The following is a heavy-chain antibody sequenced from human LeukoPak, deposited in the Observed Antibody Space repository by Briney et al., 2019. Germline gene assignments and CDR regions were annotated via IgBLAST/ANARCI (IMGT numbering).Heavy chain of an antibody. CDR3: ARDRSGPFDI. CDR2: IKSDGSDT. Sequence: PGGSLRLSCAASGFTFSSYAMHWVRQAPGKGLVWVSRIKSDGSDTGYADSVRGRFTISRDNAKNTLYLQMNSLRAEDTAMYYCARDRSGPFDIWGQGTMVTVSS. V-gene: IGHV3-74*01. CDR1: GFTFSSYA. D-gene: IGHD3-3*01. J-gene: IGHJ3*02.